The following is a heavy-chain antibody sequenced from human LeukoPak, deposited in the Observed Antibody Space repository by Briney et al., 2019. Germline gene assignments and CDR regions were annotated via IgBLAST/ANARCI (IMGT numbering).Heavy chain of an antibody. CDR3: AKGDRGYCSSTSCYGYFDY. V-gene: IGHV3-23*01. CDR2: ISGSGGST. Sequence: PGGSLRLSCAASGFTFSSYAMSWVRQAPGKGLEWVSAISGSGGSTYYADSVKGRFTISRDNSKNTLYLRMNSLRAEDTAVYYCAKGDRGYCSSTSCYGYFDYWGQGTLVTVSS. J-gene: IGHJ4*02. CDR1: GFTFSSYA. D-gene: IGHD2-2*01.